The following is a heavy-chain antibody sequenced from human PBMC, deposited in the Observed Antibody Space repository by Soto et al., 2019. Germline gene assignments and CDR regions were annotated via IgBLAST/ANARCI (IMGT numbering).Heavy chain of an antibody. J-gene: IGHJ4*02. CDR2: ISSSSSYI. CDR3: ARDLPPYYGSSPFDY. CDR1: GFTFSSYS. D-gene: IGHD3-10*01. Sequence: GGSLRLSCAASGFTFSSYSMNWVRQAPGKGLEWVSSISSSSSYIYYADSVKGRFTISRDNAKNSLYLQMNSLRAEDTAVYYCARDLPPYYGSSPFDYWGQGTLVNVSS. V-gene: IGHV3-21*01.